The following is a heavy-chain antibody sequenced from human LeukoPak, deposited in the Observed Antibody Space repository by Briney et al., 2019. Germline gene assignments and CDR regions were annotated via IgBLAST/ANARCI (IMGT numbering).Heavy chain of an antibody. D-gene: IGHD3-10*01. J-gene: IGHJ4*02. V-gene: IGHV1-8*01. Sequence: ASVKVSCKASGYTFTSYDINWVRQATGQGLEWMGWMNPNSGNTGYAQKFQGRVTMTRDTSISTAYMELTNLRSDDTAVYYCARVYGSVDYWGQGTLVTVSS. CDR3: ARVYGSVDY. CDR1: GYTFTSYD. CDR2: MNPNSGNT.